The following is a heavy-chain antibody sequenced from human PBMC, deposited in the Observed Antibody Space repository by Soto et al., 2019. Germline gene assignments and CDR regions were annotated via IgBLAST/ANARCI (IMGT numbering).Heavy chain of an antibody. D-gene: IGHD3-9*01. V-gene: IGHV3-53*01. CDR3: ARATYDIGIDY. Sequence: PGGSRRFSGAAFGFTVSTNYMSWVRQAPGKGLGWVSVIYSGGSTYYADSVKGRFTLSRDNSKNTMYLQMNSLRAEDTAVYYCARATYDIGIDYWGQGTLVTVSS. CDR1: GFTVSTNY. J-gene: IGHJ4*01. CDR2: IYSGGST.